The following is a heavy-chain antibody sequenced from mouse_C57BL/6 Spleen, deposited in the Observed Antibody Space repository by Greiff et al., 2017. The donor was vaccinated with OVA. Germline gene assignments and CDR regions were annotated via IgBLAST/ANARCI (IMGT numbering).Heavy chain of an antibody. CDR1: GFTFSDYG. Sequence: EVQLVESGGGLVKPGGSLKLSCAASGFTFSDYGMHWVRQAPEKGLEWVAYISSGSSTIYYADTVKGRFTISRDTAKNTLFLQMTSLRSEDTAMYYCARPGAALLRFYAMDYWGQGTSVTVSS. D-gene: IGHD1-1*01. V-gene: IGHV5-17*01. CDR2: ISSGSSTI. CDR3: ARPGAALLRFYAMDY. J-gene: IGHJ4*01.